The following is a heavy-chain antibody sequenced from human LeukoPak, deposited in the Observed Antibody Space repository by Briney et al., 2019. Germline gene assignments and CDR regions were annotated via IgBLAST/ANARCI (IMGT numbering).Heavy chain of an antibody. Sequence: ASVKVSCTASGYTFIGYYIHWVRQAPGQGLEWMGWINPNSGGTNYAQKFQGWVTMTRDTSISTAYMELSRLRPDDTAVYYCARGSVGARSNYVGARHYYYDFWGQGTLVTVSS. CDR1: GYTFIGYY. V-gene: IGHV1-2*04. CDR3: ARGSVGARSNYVGARHYYYDF. CDR2: INPNSGGT. D-gene: IGHD4-11*01. J-gene: IGHJ4*02.